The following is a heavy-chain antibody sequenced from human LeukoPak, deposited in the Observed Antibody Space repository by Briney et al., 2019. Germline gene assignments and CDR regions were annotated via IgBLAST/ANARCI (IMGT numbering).Heavy chain of an antibody. CDR3: VRSLDY. V-gene: IGHV3-23*01. Sequence: GGSLRLSCAASGFPFSSYAMNWVRQAPGKGLEWVSVIAGSDGFTQYADPVKGRFTISRDNSKNTVYLQMNRLRVEDTALYYCVRSLDYWGQGTLVTVSS. CDR1: GFPFSSYA. J-gene: IGHJ4*02. CDR2: IAGSDGFT.